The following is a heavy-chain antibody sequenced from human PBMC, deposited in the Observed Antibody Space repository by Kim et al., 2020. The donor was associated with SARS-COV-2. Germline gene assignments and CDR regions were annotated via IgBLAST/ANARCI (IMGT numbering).Heavy chain of an antibody. CDR1: GGSISSSNW. CDR2: IYHSGST. CDR3: ARDEVVPAAHVMEGLGAFDI. Sequence: SETLSLTCAVSGGSISSSNWWSWVRQPPGKGLEWIGEIYHSGSTNYNPSLKSRVTISVDKSKNQFSLKLSSVTAADTAVYYCARDEVVPAAHVMEGLGAFDIWGQGTMVTVSS. D-gene: IGHD2-2*01. V-gene: IGHV4-4*02. J-gene: IGHJ3*02.